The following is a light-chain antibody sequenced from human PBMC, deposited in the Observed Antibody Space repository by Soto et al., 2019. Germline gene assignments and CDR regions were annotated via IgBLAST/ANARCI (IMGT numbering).Light chain of an antibody. J-gene: IGKJ2*01. CDR1: QSISSW. CDR3: QQYNSYRT. CDR2: DAS. Sequence: DIQMTQSPSTLSASVGDRVTITCRASQSISSWLAWYQQKPGKAPKLLIYDASSLESGVPSRFVGSGSGTEFTLTISSLQPDDFATYYCQQYNSYRTFGQGTKLEIK. V-gene: IGKV1-5*01.